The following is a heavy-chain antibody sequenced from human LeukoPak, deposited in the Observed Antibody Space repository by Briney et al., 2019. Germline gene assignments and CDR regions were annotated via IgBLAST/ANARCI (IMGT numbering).Heavy chain of an antibody. D-gene: IGHD6-19*01. V-gene: IGHV3-7*05. CDR3: ARSSGWLTDN. Sequence: GGSLRLSCAASGFSLSNYAMNWVRQAPGKGLEWVAIIKQDGSEKYYVDSVKGRFTISRDNAKNSLYLQMNSLRAEDTAVYYCARSSGWLTDNWGQGTLVTVSS. J-gene: IGHJ4*02. CDR1: GFSLSNYA. CDR2: IKQDGSEK.